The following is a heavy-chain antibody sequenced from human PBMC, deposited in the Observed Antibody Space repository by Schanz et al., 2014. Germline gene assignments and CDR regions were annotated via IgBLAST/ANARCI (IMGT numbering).Heavy chain of an antibody. CDR3: ARDGNYYGSRNYYKTPYYFDY. Sequence: EVHLVESGGGLVKRGGSLSLSCEASGFTISSYSINWVRQAPGKGREWVSTIYASGATYYADSVKRRFTISRDISKNTLYLQMNSLRAEDTAIYYCARDGNYYGSRNYYKTPYYFDYWGQGTLVTVSS. D-gene: IGHD3-10*01. CDR2: IYASGAT. J-gene: IGHJ4*02. V-gene: IGHV3-66*01. CDR1: GFTISSYS.